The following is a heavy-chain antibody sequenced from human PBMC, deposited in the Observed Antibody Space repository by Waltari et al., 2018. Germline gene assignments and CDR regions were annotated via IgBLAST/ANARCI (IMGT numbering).Heavy chain of an antibody. CDR3: ARQLRFLEWLDGMDV. J-gene: IGHJ6*02. V-gene: IGHV3-48*01. CDR2: ISSSSSTI. CDR1: GFTFSSYS. Sequence: EVQLVESGGGLVQPGGSLRLSCAASGFTFSSYSMNWVSQAPGKGLEWVSYISSSSSTIYYADSVKGRFTISRDNAKNSLYLQMNSLRAEDTAVYYCARQLRFLEWLDGMDVWGQGTTVTVSS. D-gene: IGHD3-3*01.